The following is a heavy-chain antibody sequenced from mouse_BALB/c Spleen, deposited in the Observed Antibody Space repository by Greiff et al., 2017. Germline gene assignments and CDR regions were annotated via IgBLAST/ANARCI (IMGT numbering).Heavy chain of an antibody. V-gene: IGHV14-1*02. CDR3: ARTGARDWYFDV. D-gene: IGHD3-3*01. CDR2: IDPENGNT. Sequence: VQLQQSGAELVRPGALVKLSCKASGFTIKDYYMHWVKQRPEQGLEWIGWIDPENGNTIYDPKFQGKASITADTSSNTAYLQLSSLTSEDTAVYYCARTGARDWYFDVWGAGTTVTVSS. CDR1: GFTIKDYY. J-gene: IGHJ1*01.